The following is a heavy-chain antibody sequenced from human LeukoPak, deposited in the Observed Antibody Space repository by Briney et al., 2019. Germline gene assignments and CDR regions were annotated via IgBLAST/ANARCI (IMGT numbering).Heavy chain of an antibody. D-gene: IGHD3-22*01. Sequence: ASVKVSCKASGYTFTGYYMHWVRQAPGQGLEWMGWINPNSGGTNYAQKFQGRVTMTRDTSISTAYMELSRLRSDDTAVYYCARDGGPGSSGYYYIGYFDYWGQGTLVTVSS. CDR2: INPNSGGT. V-gene: IGHV1-2*02. J-gene: IGHJ4*02. CDR1: GYTFTGYY. CDR3: ARDGGPGSSGYYYIGYFDY.